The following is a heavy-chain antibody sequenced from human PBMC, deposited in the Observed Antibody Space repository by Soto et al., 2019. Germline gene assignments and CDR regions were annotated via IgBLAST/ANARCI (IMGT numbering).Heavy chain of an antibody. CDR3: AREGSSSWSSYWFDP. CDR2: ISAYNGYT. D-gene: IGHD6-13*01. CDR1: GDTFTSYY. J-gene: IGHJ5*02. Sequence: ASVKVSCKACGDTFTSYYITWVRQAPEQGLEWMGWISAYNGYTIYAQRLQGRVTMTTDTSTSTAYMELSSLRSEDTAVYYCAREGSSSWSSYWFDPWGQGTLVTVSS. V-gene: IGHV1-18*04.